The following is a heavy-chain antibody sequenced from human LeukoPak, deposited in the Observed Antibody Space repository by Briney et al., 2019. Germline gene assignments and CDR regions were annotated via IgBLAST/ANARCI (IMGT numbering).Heavy chain of an antibody. Sequence: PGGSLRLSCAASGFTFSSNCMNWVRQAPGKGLEWVSSISSSSSYIYYADSVKGRFTISRDNAKNSLYLQMNILRAEDTAVYYCARESDSSGYYCIDYWGQGTLVTVSS. CDR1: GFTFSSNC. CDR3: ARESDSSGYYCIDY. J-gene: IGHJ4*02. CDR2: ISSSSSYI. V-gene: IGHV3-21*01. D-gene: IGHD3-22*01.